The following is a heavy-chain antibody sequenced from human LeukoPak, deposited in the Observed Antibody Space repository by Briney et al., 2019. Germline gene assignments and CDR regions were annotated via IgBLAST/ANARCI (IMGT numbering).Heavy chain of an antibody. D-gene: IGHD3-16*01. CDR2: IHYSGGT. Sequence: PSETLSLTCTVSGGSLNNYYWSWIRQPPGKGLEWIGWIHYSGGTIFNPSLRSRVTISMDTSKNQFSLRLNSVTAADTAVYYCARYYENDDCHSKALDRWGQGTLVIVS. CDR3: ARYYENDDCHSKALDR. V-gene: IGHV4-59*08. CDR1: GGSLNNYY. J-gene: IGHJ5*02.